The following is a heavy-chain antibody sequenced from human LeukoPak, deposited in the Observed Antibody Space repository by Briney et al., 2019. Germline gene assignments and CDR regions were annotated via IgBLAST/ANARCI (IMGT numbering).Heavy chain of an antibody. Sequence: PGTSLRLSCAASGFTFESYTIHWVRQAPGKGLEWVALVSYGGSNKYYIDSVKGRFTISRDNSKNTLYLQMNSLRPEDTAAYYCARDRSGLGYHFDYWGQGTLVTVSS. CDR1: GFTFESYT. V-gene: IGHV3-30-3*01. D-gene: IGHD6-19*01. CDR2: VSYGGSNK. J-gene: IGHJ4*02. CDR3: ARDRSGLGYHFDY.